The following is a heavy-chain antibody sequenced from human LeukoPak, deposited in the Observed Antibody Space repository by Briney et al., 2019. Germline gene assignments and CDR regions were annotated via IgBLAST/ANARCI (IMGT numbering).Heavy chain of an antibody. J-gene: IGHJ4*02. V-gene: IGHV3-30*04. CDR2: ISYDGSNK. CDR1: GFTFSSYA. D-gene: IGHD3-22*01. CDR3: ARAQYYYDSSGYDHYFDY. Sequence: PGGSLRLSCAASGFTFSSYAMHWVRQAPGKGLEWVAVISYDGSNKYYADSVKGRFTISRDNSKNTLYLQMNSLRAEDTAVYYCARAQYYYDSSGYDHYFDYWGQGTLVTVSS.